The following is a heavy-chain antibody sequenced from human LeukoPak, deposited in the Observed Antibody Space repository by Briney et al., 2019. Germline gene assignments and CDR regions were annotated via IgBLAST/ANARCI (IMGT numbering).Heavy chain of an antibody. Sequence: PSETLSLTCTVSGYSISSGYYWGWIRQPPGKGLEWIGSIYHSGSTYYNPSLKSRVTISVDTSKNQFSLKLSSVTAADTAVYYCARALFTVTTSPLDYWGQGTLVTVSS. V-gene: IGHV4-38-2*02. CDR2: IYHSGST. D-gene: IGHD4-17*01. J-gene: IGHJ4*02. CDR3: ARALFTVTTSPLDY. CDR1: GYSISSGYY.